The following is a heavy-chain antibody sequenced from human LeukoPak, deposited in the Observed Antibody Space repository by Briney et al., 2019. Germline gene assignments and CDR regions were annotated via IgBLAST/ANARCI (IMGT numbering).Heavy chain of an antibody. J-gene: IGHJ5*02. CDR3: ARAPTITIFGVVIKQAWFDP. D-gene: IGHD3-3*01. V-gene: IGHV4-61*01. CDR2: IYYSGST. Sequence: SETLSLTCTVSGGSVSSGSYYWSWIRQPPGKGLEWIGYIYYSGSTNYNPSLKSRVTISLDTSKNQFSLKLSSVTAADTAVYYCARAPTITIFGVVIKQAWFDPWGQGTLVTVSS. CDR1: GGSVSSGSYY.